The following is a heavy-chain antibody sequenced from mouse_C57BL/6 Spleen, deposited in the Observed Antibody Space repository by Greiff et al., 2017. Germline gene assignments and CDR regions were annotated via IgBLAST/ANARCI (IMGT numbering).Heavy chain of an antibody. CDR2: INPNNGGT. CDR3: ARERVYSNSLFDY. Sequence: VQLQQSGPELVKPGASVKISCKASGYTFTDYYMNWVKQSHGKSLEWIGDINPNNGGTSYNQKFKGKATLTVDKSSSTAYMELRSLTSEDSAVYYGARERVYSNSLFDYWGQGTTLTVSS. CDR1: GYTFTDYY. D-gene: IGHD2-5*01. V-gene: IGHV1-26*01. J-gene: IGHJ2*01.